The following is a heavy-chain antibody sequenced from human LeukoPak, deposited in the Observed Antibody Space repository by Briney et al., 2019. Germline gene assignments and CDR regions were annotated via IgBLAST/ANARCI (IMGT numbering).Heavy chain of an antibody. D-gene: IGHD6-13*01. CDR3: ARVGYSSSLSAFDI. CDR1: GFTFSSYE. CDR2: ISSSGSTI. J-gene: IGHJ3*02. V-gene: IGHV3-48*03. Sequence: GGSLRLSCAASGFTFSSYEMNWVRQAPGKGLEWVSYISSSGSTIHYADSVKGRFTISRDNAKNSLYLQMNSLRAEDTAVYYCARVGYSSSLSAFDIWGQGTMVTVSS.